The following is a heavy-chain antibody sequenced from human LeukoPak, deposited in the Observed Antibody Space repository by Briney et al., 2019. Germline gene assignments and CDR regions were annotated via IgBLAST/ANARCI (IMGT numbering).Heavy chain of an antibody. D-gene: IGHD3-22*01. J-gene: IGHJ4*02. CDR3: ARKAVVITPYYFDY. CDR1: GGSISSYY. CDR2: IYYSGST. Sequence: SSETLSLTCTVSGGSISSYYWSWIRQPPGKGLEWIGYIYYSGSTNYNPSLKSRVTISVDTSKNQFSLKLSSVTAADTAVYYCARKAVVITPYYFDYWGQGTLVTVSS. V-gene: IGHV4-59*12.